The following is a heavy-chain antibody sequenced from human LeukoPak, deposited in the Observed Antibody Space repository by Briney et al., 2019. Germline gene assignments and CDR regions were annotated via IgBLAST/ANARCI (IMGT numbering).Heavy chain of an antibody. D-gene: IGHD3-22*01. V-gene: IGHV1-8*02. Sequence: ASVKVSCKASGYTFTSYYMHWVRQATGQGLEWMGWMNPNSGNTGYAQKFQGRVTMTRNTSISTAYMELSSLRSEDTAVYYCARGYSSGYYYYYGMDVWGQGTTVTVSS. J-gene: IGHJ6*02. CDR1: GYTFTSYY. CDR3: ARGYSSGYYYYYGMDV. CDR2: MNPNSGNT.